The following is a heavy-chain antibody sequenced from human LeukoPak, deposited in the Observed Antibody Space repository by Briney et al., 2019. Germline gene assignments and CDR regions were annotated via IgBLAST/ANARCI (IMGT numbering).Heavy chain of an antibody. CDR1: GYSISSGYY. D-gene: IGHD2-2*01. CDR3: ARRGVPLLGYCSSTSCYPFDY. Sequence: SETLSLTCAVSGYSISSGYYWGWIRQPPGKGLEWIGSIYHSGSTYYNPSLKSRVTISVDTSKNQFSLKLRSVTAADTAVYYCARRGVPLLGYCSSTSCYPFDYWGQGTLVTVSS. J-gene: IGHJ4*02. CDR2: IYHSGST. V-gene: IGHV4-38-2*01.